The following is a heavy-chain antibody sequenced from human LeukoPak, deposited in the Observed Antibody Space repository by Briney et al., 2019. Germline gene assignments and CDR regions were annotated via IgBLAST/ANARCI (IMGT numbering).Heavy chain of an antibody. D-gene: IGHD3-3*01. J-gene: IGHJ6*02. CDR1: GFTFSSYG. Sequence: GGSLRLSCAASGFTFSSYGMHWVRQAPGKGLEWVAVISYDGSNKYYADSVKGRFTISRDNSKNTLYLQMNSLRAEVTAVYYCAKDGYDGNSMDVWGQGTTVTVSS. CDR2: ISYDGSNK. V-gene: IGHV3-30*18. CDR3: AKDGYDGNSMDV.